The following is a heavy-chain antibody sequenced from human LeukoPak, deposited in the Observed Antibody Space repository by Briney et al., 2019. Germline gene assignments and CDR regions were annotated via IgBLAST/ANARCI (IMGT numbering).Heavy chain of an antibody. Sequence: GGSLRLXCAASGFTFSSYAMSWVRQSTGKELEWVSSTSGDGGATCYSNSVKGRFTISRDNSRNTLYLQMNSLRAEDTAVYYCAKDRPNYYGSNGHYYRRDGDYWGQGTLVTVSS. CDR3: AKDRPNYYGSNGHYYRRDGDY. J-gene: IGHJ4*02. CDR2: TSGDGGAT. D-gene: IGHD3-22*01. CDR1: GFTFSSYA. V-gene: IGHV3-23*01.